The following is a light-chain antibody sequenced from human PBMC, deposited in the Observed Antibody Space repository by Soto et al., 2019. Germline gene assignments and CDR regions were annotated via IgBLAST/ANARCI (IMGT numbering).Light chain of an antibody. J-gene: IGKJ1*01. V-gene: IGKV3-20*01. CDR2: AGS. Sequence: EIVLTQSPGTLSLSPGERATLSCRASQNLGSCYLAWYQQKPGQAPRIHIYAGSSRATGIPDRFSGSGSGTDFSLTISKLEPEDFAVYYCQQYDTSPRTFGQGTKVDIK. CDR3: QQYDTSPRT. CDR1: QNLGSCY.